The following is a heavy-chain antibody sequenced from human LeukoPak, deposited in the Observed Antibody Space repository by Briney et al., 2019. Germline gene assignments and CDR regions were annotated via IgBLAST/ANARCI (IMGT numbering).Heavy chain of an antibody. D-gene: IGHD6-19*01. CDR3: ARGRTVAGTRANALHY. CDR1: GYTFTSYD. CDR2: MNPNSGNT. J-gene: IGHJ4*02. V-gene: IGHV1-8*01. Sequence: GASVKVSCKASGYTFTSYDINWVRQATGQGLEWMGWMNPNSGNTGYAQKFQGRVTMTRNTSISTAYMELSRLRSEDTAVYYCARGRTVAGTRANALHYWGQGTLVTVSS.